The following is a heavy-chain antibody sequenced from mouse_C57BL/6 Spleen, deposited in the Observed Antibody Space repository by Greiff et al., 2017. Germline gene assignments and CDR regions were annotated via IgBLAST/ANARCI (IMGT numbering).Heavy chain of an antibody. CDR3: ARSHYDYDGSWFAY. CDR2: IYPGSGST. V-gene: IGHV1-55*01. CDR1: GYTFTSYW. J-gene: IGHJ3*01. D-gene: IGHD2-4*01. Sequence: QVQLQQPGAELVKPGASVKMSCKASGYTFTSYWITWVKQRPGQGLEWIGDIYPGSGSTNYNEKFKSKATLTVDTSSSTAYMQLSSLTSEDSAVYYCARSHYDYDGSWFAYWGQVTLVTVSA.